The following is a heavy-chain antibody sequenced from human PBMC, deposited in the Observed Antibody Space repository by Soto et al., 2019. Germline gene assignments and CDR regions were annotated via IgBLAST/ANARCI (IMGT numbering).Heavy chain of an antibody. Sequence: GGPLRLSCAASGFTFNSYWMRWVRQAPGKGLEWVANIKQDGSEKYYVDSVKGRFTVSRDNAENSLYLQMNSLRDEDTAVYYCARALTAGLYYDDIWGTYLPKSYALDVWGPGTTVTVSS. CDR1: GFTFNSYW. V-gene: IGHV3-7*01. J-gene: IGHJ6*02. CDR2: IKQDGSEK. D-gene: IGHD3-16*01. CDR3: ARALTAGLYYDDIWGTYLPKSYALDV.